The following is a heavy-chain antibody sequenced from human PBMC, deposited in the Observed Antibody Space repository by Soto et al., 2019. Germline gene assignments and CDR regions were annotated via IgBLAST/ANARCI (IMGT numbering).Heavy chain of an antibody. D-gene: IGHD3-22*01. J-gene: IGHJ4*02. CDR2: IIPIFGTA. CDR3: ARDQGLGVSSGYYYFDY. Sequence: QVQLVQSGAEVKKPGSSVKVSCKASGGTFSSYAISWVRQAPGQGLEWMGGIIPIFGTANYAQKFQGRVTITAGESTSTAYMELSSLRSEDTAVYYCARDQGLGVSSGYYYFDYWGQGTLVTVSS. CDR1: GGTFSSYA. V-gene: IGHV1-69*01.